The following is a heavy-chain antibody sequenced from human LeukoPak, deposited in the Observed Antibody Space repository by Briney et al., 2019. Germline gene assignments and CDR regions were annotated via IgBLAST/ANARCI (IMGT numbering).Heavy chain of an antibody. V-gene: IGHV3-53*01. J-gene: IGHJ5*02. D-gene: IGHD6-19*01. Sequence: GGSLRLSCAASGITVSSNYMSWVRQAPGKGLEWVSVIYSGGSTYYADSVKGRFTISRDNSKNTLYPQMNSLRAEDTAVYYCARGVSSSGWYSSLDPWGQGTLVTVSS. CDR3: ARGVSSSGWYSSLDP. CDR2: IYSGGST. CDR1: GITVSSNY.